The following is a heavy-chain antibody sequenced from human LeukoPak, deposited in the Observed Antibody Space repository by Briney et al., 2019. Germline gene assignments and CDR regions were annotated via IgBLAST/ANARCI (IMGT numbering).Heavy chain of an antibody. CDR3: ARGTSSWYSSSWYLSFDFDY. CDR2: MNPNSGNT. CDR1: GYTFTGYD. J-gene: IGHJ4*02. D-gene: IGHD6-13*01. V-gene: IGHV1-8*01. Sequence: GASVKVSCKASGYTFTGYDINWVRQATGQGLEWMGWMNPNSGNTGYAQKFQGRVTMTRNTSISTAYMELSSLRSEDTAVYYCARGTSSWYSSSWYLSFDFDYWGQGTLVTVSS.